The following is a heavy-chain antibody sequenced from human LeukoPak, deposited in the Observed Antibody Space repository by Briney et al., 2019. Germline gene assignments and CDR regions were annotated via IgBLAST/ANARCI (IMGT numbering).Heavy chain of an antibody. CDR2: ISYDGSNK. Sequence: GRSLRLSCAASGFTFSSYAMHWVRQAPGKGLEWVAVISYDGSNKYYADSVKGRFTISRDNSKNTLYLQMNSLRAEDTAVYYCARGSPINIVVVPAATSPFTAFDYWGQGTLVTVSS. CDR1: GFTFSSYA. CDR3: ARGSPINIVVVPAATSPFTAFDY. D-gene: IGHD2-2*01. V-gene: IGHV3-30-3*01. J-gene: IGHJ4*02.